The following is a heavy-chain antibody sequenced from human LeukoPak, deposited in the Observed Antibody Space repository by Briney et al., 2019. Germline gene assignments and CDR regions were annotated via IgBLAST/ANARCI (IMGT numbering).Heavy chain of an antibody. J-gene: IGHJ3*02. CDR3: ATEGTRRDGYNYARAFDI. D-gene: IGHD5-24*01. V-gene: IGHV4-30-4*02. CDR1: GGSISSGDYY. Sequence: PSETLSLTCTVSGGSISSGDYYWSWIRQPPGKGLKWIGYIYYSGSTYYNPSLKSRVTISVDTSKNQFSLKLSSVTAADTAVYYCATEGTRRDGYNYARAFDIWGQGTMVTVSS. CDR2: IYYSGST.